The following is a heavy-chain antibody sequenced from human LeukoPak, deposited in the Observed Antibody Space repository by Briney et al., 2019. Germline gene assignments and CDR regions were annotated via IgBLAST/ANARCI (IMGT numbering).Heavy chain of an antibody. V-gene: IGHV3-30*02. J-gene: IGHJ6*03. D-gene: IGHD3-10*01. CDR2: IRYDGSNK. Sequence: PGGSLRLSCAASGFTFSSYGMHWVRQAPGKGLEWVAFIRYDGSNKYYADSVKGRFTISRDNSKNTLYLQMNSLRAEDTALYYCAKGGSGTFIYYYYYYMDVWGKGTTVTVSS. CDR1: GFTFSSYG. CDR3: AKGGSGTFIYYYYYYMDV.